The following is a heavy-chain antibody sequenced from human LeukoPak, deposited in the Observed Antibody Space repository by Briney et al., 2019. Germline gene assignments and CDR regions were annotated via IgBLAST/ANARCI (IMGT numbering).Heavy chain of an antibody. V-gene: IGHV1-69*01. CDR3: ARQGAAGKYYYYYMDV. D-gene: IGHD6-13*01. CDR2: IIPIFGTA. J-gene: IGHJ6*03. CDR1: GGTFSSYA. Sequence: SVKVSCKASGGTFSSYAISWVRQAPGQGLEWMGGIIPIFGTANYAQKFQGRVTITADESTSTAYMELSSLRSEDTAVYYCARQGAAGKYYYYYMDVWGKGTTVTVSS.